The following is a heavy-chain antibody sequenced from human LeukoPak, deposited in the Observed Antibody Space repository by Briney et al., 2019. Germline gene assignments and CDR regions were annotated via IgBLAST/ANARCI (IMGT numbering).Heavy chain of an antibody. V-gene: IGHV4-39*01. D-gene: IGHD1-14*01. Sequence: SETLSLTCTVSGGSISSSDYYWGWIRQPPGKGLEWIGSIYFSGGTYYNPSLKSRVTISVDTSKNQFSLKLNSVTAADTAVYYCVRHDLIGITGGNFDYWGQGTLVSVSS. J-gene: IGHJ4*02. CDR2: IYFSGGT. CDR1: GGSISSSDYY. CDR3: VRHDLIGITGGNFDY.